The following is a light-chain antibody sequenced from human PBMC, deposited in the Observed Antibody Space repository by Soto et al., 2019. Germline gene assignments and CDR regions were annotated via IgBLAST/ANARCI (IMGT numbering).Light chain of an antibody. Sequence: EIVMTQSPATLSVSPGESATLSCRASQSISSSKLAWYQQKPGQAPRLLMYGASIRAAGVPDRFSGSGSGTEFTLTISRLEPEDFTVYYCHHYETFGQGTKVDIK. V-gene: IGKV3-20*01. CDR1: QSISSSK. CDR2: GAS. J-gene: IGKJ1*01. CDR3: HHYET.